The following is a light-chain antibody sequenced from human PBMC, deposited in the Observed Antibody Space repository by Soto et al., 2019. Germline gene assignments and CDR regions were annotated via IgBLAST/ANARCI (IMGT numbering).Light chain of an antibody. Sequence: IQLTQSPFSMSASVGDRVTITCRASQGISSYLAWYQQKPGKAPKLLIYAASTLQSGVPSRFSGSGSGTDFTLTISSLQPEDFAVYYCQQYGSSLWTFGQGTKVDIK. CDR3: QQYGSSLWT. V-gene: IGKV1-9*01. J-gene: IGKJ1*01. CDR2: AAS. CDR1: QGISSY.